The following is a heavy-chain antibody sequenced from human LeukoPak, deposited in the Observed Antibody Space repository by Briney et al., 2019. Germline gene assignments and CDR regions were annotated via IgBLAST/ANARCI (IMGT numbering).Heavy chain of an antibody. CDR2: IIPMFGTA. CDR3: ARETVEATHFDY. Sequence: ASVKVSCKASGGTFSSYAISWVRQAPGRGLEWMGGIIPMFGTAKYAQKFQGRVTITADESTSTAYMELRSLRFEDTAVYYCARETVEATHFDYWGQGTLVTVSS. V-gene: IGHV1-69*13. J-gene: IGHJ4*02. D-gene: IGHD1-26*01. CDR1: GGTFSSYA.